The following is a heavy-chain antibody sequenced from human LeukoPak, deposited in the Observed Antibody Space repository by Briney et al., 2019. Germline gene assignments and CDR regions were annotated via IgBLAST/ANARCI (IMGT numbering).Heavy chain of an antibody. D-gene: IGHD2-21*02. J-gene: IGHJ4*02. Sequence: GGPLRLSCAASGFTFSSYAMHWVRQAPGKGLEWVAVISYDGSNKYYADSVKGRFTISRDNSKNTLYLQMNSLRAEDTAVYYCEGSDLFDYWGQGTLVTVSS. V-gene: IGHV3-30-3*01. CDR2: ISYDGSNK. CDR1: GFTFSSYA. CDR3: EGSDLFDY.